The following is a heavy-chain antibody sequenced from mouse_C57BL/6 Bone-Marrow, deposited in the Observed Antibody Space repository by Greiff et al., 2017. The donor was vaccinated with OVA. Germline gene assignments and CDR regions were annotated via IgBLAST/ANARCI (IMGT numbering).Heavy chain of an antibody. CDR2: IDPSDSYT. D-gene: IGHD3-2*02. CDR3: AGAQATGFAY. V-gene: IGHV1-59*01. J-gene: IGHJ3*01. CDR1: GYTFTSYW. Sequence: VQLQQPGAELVRPGTSVKLSCKASGYTFTSYWMHWVKQRPGQGLEWIGVIDPSDSYTNYNQKFKGKATLTVDTSSSTAYMQLSSLTSEDSAVYYCAGAQATGFAYWGQGTLVTVAA.